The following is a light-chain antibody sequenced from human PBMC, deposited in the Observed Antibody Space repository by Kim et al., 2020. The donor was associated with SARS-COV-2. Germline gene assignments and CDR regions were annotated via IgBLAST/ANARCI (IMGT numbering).Light chain of an antibody. J-gene: IGKJ2*01. Sequence: ASGGDESTTTCRARQDIRNDVGWDQQRAGKGPERLIYSAATLQRGVPSRFSGSGSGTEFTLTISRLQPEDFATYYCLQHNNYPPTFGEGTKLEI. CDR3: LQHNNYPPT. CDR2: SAA. V-gene: IGKV1-17*01. CDR1: QDIRND.